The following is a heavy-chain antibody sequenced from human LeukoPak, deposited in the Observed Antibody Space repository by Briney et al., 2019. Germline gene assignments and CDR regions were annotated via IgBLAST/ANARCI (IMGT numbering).Heavy chain of an antibody. CDR3: ARDKGQYGSGTPGFTWFDP. J-gene: IGHJ5*02. CDR1: GYTFTSYD. V-gene: IGHV1-8*03. Sequence: ASVKVSCKASGYTFTSYDINWVRQATGQGLEWMGWMNPNSGNTGYAQKFQGRVTITRNTSISTAYMELSSLRSEDTAVYYCARDKGQYGSGTPGFTWFDPWGQGTLVTVSS. D-gene: IGHD3-10*01. CDR2: MNPNSGNT.